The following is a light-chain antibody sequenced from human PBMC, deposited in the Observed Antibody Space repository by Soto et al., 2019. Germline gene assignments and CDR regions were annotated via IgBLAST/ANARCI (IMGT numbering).Light chain of an antibody. CDR1: QSISSY. V-gene: IGKV1-39*01. CDR3: QQSYSTPRLT. Sequence: DIQMTQSPSSLSASVGDRVTITCRASQSISSYFNWYQQKPGKAPKLLIYAASSLQSGVPSRFSGSGSGTDFTLTISSLQPEDFATYYCQQSYSTPRLTFGQGTRLENK. CDR2: AAS. J-gene: IGKJ5*01.